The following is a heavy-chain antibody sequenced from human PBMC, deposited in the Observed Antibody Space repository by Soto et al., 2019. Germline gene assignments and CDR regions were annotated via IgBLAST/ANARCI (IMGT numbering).Heavy chain of an antibody. CDR2: IIPIFGTA. Sequence: GASVKVSCKASGGTFSRYAISWVRQAPGQGLEWMGGIIPIFGTANYAQKFQGRVTITADESTSTAYMELSSLRFEDTAGYYCARAIVGPTTTGWHDPWGQGTVGTVSS. CDR3: ARAIVGPTTTGWHDP. D-gene: IGHD1-26*01. V-gene: IGHV1-69*13. J-gene: IGHJ5*02. CDR1: GGTFSRYA.